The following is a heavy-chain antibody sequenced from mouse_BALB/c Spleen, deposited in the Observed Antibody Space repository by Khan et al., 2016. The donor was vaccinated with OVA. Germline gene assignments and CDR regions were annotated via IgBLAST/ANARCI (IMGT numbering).Heavy chain of an antibody. V-gene: IGHV2-9*02. D-gene: IGHD1-1*01. CDR2: IWAGGST. CDR1: GFSLTTYG. CDR3: ARAYCHGAWFAY. J-gene: IGHJ3*01. Sequence: QVQLKESGPGLVAPSQSLSITCTVSGFSLTTYGVHWVRQPPGKGLEWLGVIWAGGSTNYNSALMSRRSISKGNSKRPAFLKMNSLQTDETAMYDCARAYCHGAWFAYWGQGTLVTVSA.